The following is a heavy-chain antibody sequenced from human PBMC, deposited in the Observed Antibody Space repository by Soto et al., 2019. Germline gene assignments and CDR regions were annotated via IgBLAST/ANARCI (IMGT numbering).Heavy chain of an antibody. CDR2: ISYDGSNK. CDR3: AKERGDGYNYRPHFGY. Sequence: GGSLRLSCAASGFTFSSYGMHWVRQAPGKGLEWVAVISYDGSNKYYADSVKGRFTISRDNSKNTLYLQMNSLRAEDTAVYYCAKERGDGYNYRPHFGYWGQGTLVTVSS. CDR1: GFTFSSYG. D-gene: IGHD5-12*01. V-gene: IGHV3-30*18. J-gene: IGHJ4*02.